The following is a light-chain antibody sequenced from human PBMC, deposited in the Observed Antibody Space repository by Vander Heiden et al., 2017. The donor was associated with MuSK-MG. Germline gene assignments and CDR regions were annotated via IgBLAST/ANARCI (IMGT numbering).Light chain of an antibody. Sequence: DIQMTQSPSTLSASVGDRVTITCRASQSVRTSLAWYQQKPGRAPKLLIHKASTLQPGVPSRFSGSGSGTEFTLTIISLQPDDFATSYSQQDNSYLYTFSQGTKMEIK. CDR3: QQDNSYLYT. CDR2: KAS. J-gene: IGKJ2*01. CDR1: QSVRTS. V-gene: IGKV1-5*03.